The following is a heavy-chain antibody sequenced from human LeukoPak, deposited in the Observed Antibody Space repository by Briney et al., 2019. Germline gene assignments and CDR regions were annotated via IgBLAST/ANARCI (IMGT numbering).Heavy chain of an antibody. V-gene: IGHV1-46*01. D-gene: IGHD3-22*01. CDR2: IIPSGGST. Sequence: ASVKVSCKAYGYTFTSYYMHWVRQAPGQGLEWMGIIIPSGGSTSYAQKFQGRVTMTRDTSTSTVYMKLSSLRSEDTAVYYCAREGADYYDSSGYQYYFDSWGQGTLVTVSS. CDR3: AREGADYYDSSGYQYYFDS. J-gene: IGHJ4*02. CDR1: GYTFTSYY.